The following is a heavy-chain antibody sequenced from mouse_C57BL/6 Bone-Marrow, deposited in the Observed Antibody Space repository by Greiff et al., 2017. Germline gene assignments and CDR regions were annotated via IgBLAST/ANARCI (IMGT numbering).Heavy chain of an antibody. J-gene: IGHJ2*01. D-gene: IGHD2-2*01. CDR2: IYPGSGST. V-gene: IGHV1-55*01. CDR3: AIGELSTMVTTGGVFAY. Sequence: QVQLQQPGAELVKPGASVKMSCKASGYTFTSYWITWVKQRPGPGLEWIGDIYPGSGSTNYNEKFKSKATLTVDTSFSTAYMQLSSLTSVVSAVYDCAIGELSTMVTTGGVFAYWGQGTPLTVSS. CDR1: GYTFTSYW.